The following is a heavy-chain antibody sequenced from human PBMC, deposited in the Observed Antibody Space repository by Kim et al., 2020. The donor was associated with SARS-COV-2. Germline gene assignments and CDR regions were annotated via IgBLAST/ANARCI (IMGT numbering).Heavy chain of an antibody. V-gene: IGHV3-11*04. D-gene: IGHD3-10*01. Sequence: GGSLRLSCAASGFTFSDYYMSWIRQAPGKGLEWVSYISSSGSTIYYADSVKGRFTISRDNSKNSLYLQMNSLRAEDTAVYYCATEGGVLWFGELPNDAFDIWGQGTMVTVSS. CDR1: GFTFSDYY. J-gene: IGHJ3*02. CDR3: ATEGGVLWFGELPNDAFDI. CDR2: ISSSGSTI.